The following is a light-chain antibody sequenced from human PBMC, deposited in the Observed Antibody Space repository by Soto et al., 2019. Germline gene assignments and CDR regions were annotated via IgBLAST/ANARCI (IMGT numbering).Light chain of an antibody. V-gene: IGKV3-20*01. Sequence: EIVLTQSPGTLSLSPGERTTLSCRASQSVSGSSLAWYQQKPGQSPRLLIYGASSRATGIPDRFSGSGSGTDFTLTISRLEPEDFAVYFCQLSDTSLITFGQGTRLEIK. CDR3: QLSDTSLIT. J-gene: IGKJ5*01. CDR2: GAS. CDR1: QSVSGSS.